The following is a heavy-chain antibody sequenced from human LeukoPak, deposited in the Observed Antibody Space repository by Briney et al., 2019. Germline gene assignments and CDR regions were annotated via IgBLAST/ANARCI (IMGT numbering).Heavy chain of an antibody. J-gene: IGHJ4*02. Sequence: ASVKVSCKASGGTFSSYAISWVRQAPGQGLEWMGGIIPIFGTANYAQKFQGRVTITADESTSTAYMELSSLRSEDTAVYYCARGYCSGGSCYNPPLGYWGQGTLVTASS. CDR2: IIPIFGTA. D-gene: IGHD2-15*01. V-gene: IGHV1-69*13. CDR1: GGTFSSYA. CDR3: ARGYCSGGSCYNPPLGY.